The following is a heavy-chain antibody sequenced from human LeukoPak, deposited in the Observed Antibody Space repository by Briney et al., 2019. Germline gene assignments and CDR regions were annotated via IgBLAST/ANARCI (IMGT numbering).Heavy chain of an antibody. CDR3: ARVRSSWPRYYYYYMDV. D-gene: IGHD6-13*01. J-gene: IGHJ6*03. CDR2: MNPNSGNT. CDR1: GYTFTSYD. V-gene: IGHV1-8*03. Sequence: VASVKVSCKASGYTFTSYDINWVRQATGQGLEWMGWMNPNSGNTGYAQKFQGRVTITRNTSISTAYMELSSLRSEDTAVYYCARVRSSWPRYYYYYMDVWGKGTTVTVSS.